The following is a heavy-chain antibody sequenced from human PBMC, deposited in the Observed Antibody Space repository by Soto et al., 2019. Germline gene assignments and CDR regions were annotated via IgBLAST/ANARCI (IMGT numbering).Heavy chain of an antibody. CDR2: IYPGDSDT. J-gene: IGHJ4*02. V-gene: IGHV5-51*01. D-gene: IGHD2-2*01. CDR1: GYSFTSYW. CDR3: ARHYCSSTSCYYHFDY. Sequence: PGEALKISCKGSGYSFTSYWIGWVRQMPGKGLEWMGIIYPGDSDTRYSPSFQGQVTISADKSISTAYLQWSSLKASDTAMYYCARHYCSSTSCYYHFDYWGQGTLVTVSS.